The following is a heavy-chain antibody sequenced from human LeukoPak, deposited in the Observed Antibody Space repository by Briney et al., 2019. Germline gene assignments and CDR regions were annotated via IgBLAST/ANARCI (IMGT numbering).Heavy chain of an antibody. D-gene: IGHD5-24*01. Sequence: GGSLRLSCAASGFTFSSYGMHWVRQAPGKGLEWVAVIWYDGSNKYYADSVKGRFTISRDNSKNTLYLQMNSLRAEDTAVYYCARGGDWLQLIPHCWGQGTLVTVSS. CDR1: GFTFSSYG. CDR2: IWYDGSNK. J-gene: IGHJ4*02. V-gene: IGHV3-33*01. CDR3: ARGGDWLQLIPHC.